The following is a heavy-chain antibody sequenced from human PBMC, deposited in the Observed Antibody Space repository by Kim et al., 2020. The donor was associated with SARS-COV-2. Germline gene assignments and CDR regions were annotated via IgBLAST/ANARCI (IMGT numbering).Heavy chain of an antibody. J-gene: IGHJ4*02. D-gene: IGHD1-1*01. Sequence: YNADSVKCRFTISRNNAKNSLYLQMNSLRAEDTAGYYCARDRTGTGAVDYWGQGTLVTVSS. CDR3: ARDRTGTGAVDY. V-gene: IGHV3-11*01.